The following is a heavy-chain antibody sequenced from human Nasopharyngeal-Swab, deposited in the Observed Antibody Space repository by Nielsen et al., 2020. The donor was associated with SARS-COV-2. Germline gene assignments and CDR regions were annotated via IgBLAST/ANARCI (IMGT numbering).Heavy chain of an antibody. CDR3: ARDLDPATAGALDI. CDR1: GYTLTVLP. J-gene: IGHJ3*02. CDR2: INPSGGQT. V-gene: IGHV1-46*01. Sequence: ASVKVSCKVSGYTLTVLPIHWVRQAPGQGLEWMGLINPSGGQTTYAQKFQGRVTMTRDTSTSTVYMELSSLRSEDTAVYYCARDLDPATAGALDIWGQGTMVTVSS. D-gene: IGHD2-2*01.